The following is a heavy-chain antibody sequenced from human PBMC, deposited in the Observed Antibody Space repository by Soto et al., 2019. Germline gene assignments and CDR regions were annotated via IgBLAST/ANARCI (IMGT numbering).Heavy chain of an antibody. CDR2: INPNSGGT. J-gene: IGHJ6*02. Sequence: ASVKVSCKASGYTFTGYYTHWVRQAPGQGLEWMGWINPNSGGTNYAQKFQGRVTMTRDTSISTAYMELSRLRSDDTAVYYCARQPRLLWFGDVYYYYGMDVWGQGTTVTVSS. D-gene: IGHD3-10*01. V-gene: IGHV1-2*02. CDR3: ARQPRLLWFGDVYYYYGMDV. CDR1: GYTFTGYY.